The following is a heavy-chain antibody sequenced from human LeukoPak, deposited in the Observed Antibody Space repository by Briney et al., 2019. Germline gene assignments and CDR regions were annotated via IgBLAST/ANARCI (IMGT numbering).Heavy chain of an antibody. D-gene: IGHD1-26*01. CDR1: GLTVRNNY. CDR2: IKIKTDGGTI. CDR3: TRISGSSSGPFDC. J-gene: IGHJ4*02. Sequence: GGSLRLSCAASGLTVRNNYMSWVRQAPGKGLEWVGRIKIKTDGGTIEYGAPVKGRFTISRDDSKNTLYLQMNTLETEDTGVYYCTRISGSSSGPFDCWGQGSLVTVSS. V-gene: IGHV3-15*01.